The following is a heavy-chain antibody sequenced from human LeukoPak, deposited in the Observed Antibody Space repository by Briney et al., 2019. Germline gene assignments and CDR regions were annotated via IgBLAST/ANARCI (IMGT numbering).Heavy chain of an antibody. CDR1: GYTFTSYY. J-gene: IGHJ4*02. CDR3: ARDPPAAAGTDRFFDY. Sequence: ASVKVSCKASGYTFTSYYMHWVRQAPGQGLEWMGWISAYNGNTNYAQKLQGRVTMTTDTSTSTAYMELRSLRSDDTAVYYCARDPPAAAGTDRFFDYWGQGTLVTVSS. CDR2: ISAYNGNT. V-gene: IGHV1-18*04. D-gene: IGHD6-13*01.